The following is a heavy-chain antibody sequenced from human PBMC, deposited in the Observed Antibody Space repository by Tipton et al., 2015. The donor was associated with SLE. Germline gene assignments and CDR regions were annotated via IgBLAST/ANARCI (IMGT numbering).Heavy chain of an antibody. D-gene: IGHD6-13*01. CDR3: AKGNRFRYRYSSSCLDY. CDR2: IRYDGSNK. CDR1: AFTFSSYG. Sequence: GSLRLSCTASAFTFSSYGMHWVRQAPGKGLEWVAFIRYDGSNKYYADSVKGRFTISRDNSKNTLYLQMNSLRAEDTAVYYCAKGNRFRYRYSSSCLDYWGQGTLVTVSS. V-gene: IGHV3-30*02. J-gene: IGHJ4*02.